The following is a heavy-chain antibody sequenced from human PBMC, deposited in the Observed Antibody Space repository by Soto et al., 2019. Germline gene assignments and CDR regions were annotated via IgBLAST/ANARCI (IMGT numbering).Heavy chain of an antibody. CDR1: GYTFTSYG. V-gene: IGHV1-18*01. CDR3: ARDSPPVDY. CDR2: ISAYNGNT. Sequence: QVQLVQSGAEVKKPGASVKVSCKASGYTFTSYGVSWVRQAPGQGLEWMGWISAYNGNTKYAQKLQGRVTMTTATSTNTAYMDLRSLRSDDTAGYYCARDSPPVDYWGQGTLVTVSS. J-gene: IGHJ4*02.